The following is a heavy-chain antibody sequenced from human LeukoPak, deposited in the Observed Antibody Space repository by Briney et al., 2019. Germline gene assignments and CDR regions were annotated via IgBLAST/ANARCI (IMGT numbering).Heavy chain of an antibody. CDR3: ARSRAAFYAFDI. D-gene: IGHD2-2*01. CDR2: INSDGSST. V-gene: IGHV3-74*01. CDR1: GFTFSSYW. Sequence: GGSLRLSCAASGFTFSSYWMHWVRQAPGKGLVWVSRINSDGSSTSYADSVKGRFTISRDNAKNTLYLQMNSLRAEGTAVYYCARSRAAFYAFDIWGQGTMVTVSS. J-gene: IGHJ3*02.